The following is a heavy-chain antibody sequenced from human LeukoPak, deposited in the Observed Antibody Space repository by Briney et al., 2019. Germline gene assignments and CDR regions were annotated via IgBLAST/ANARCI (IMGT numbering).Heavy chain of an antibody. CDR3: VKKLSVRDPAPLFDY. J-gene: IGHJ4*02. CDR2: ISSNGGST. V-gene: IGHV3-64D*06. Sequence: PGGSLRLSCSASGFTFSSYAMHWVRQAPGKGLEYVSAISSNGGSTYYADSVKGRFTISRDNSKNTLYLQMSSLRAEDTAVYYCVKKLSVRDPAPLFDYWGQGTLVTVSS. CDR1: GFTFSSYA. D-gene: IGHD3-10*01.